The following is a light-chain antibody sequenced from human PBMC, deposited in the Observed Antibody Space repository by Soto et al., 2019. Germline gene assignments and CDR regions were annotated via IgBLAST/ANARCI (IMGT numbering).Light chain of an antibody. Sequence: DTQITQSPSSLSASVGDTVTITCRASQTIKNYLNWYQQKPGKAPKLLIYKASTLQSGVPSRFSGSGSGTKFTLIISSLKPDDFATYFCQQYNNYRTFGHGTKVDIK. CDR2: KAS. V-gene: IGKV1-5*03. J-gene: IGKJ1*01. CDR3: QQYNNYRT. CDR1: QTIKNY.